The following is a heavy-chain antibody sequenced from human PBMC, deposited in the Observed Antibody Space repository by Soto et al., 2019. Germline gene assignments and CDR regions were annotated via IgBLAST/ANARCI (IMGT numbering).Heavy chain of an antibody. J-gene: IGHJ4*02. CDR2: ISDGAVRA. V-gene: IGHV3-23*01. Sequence: GGSLRLSCAASGFNFATYSMSWVRQAPGKGLEWVAGISDGAVRAYYGDSVKGRFTISRDTSKNMLYLHMNSLRAEDTAIYYCARYTAVADPYYFDYWGQGTLVTVSS. CDR1: GFNFATYS. CDR3: ARYTAVADPYYFDY. D-gene: IGHD6-19*01.